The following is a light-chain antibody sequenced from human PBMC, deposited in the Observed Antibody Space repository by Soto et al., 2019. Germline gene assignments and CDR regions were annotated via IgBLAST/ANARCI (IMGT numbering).Light chain of an antibody. CDR2: DVS. Sequence: QSALTQPASVSGSPGQSITISCTGTSSDVGGYNYVSWYQQHPGKAPKLMIYDVSNRPSGVSNRFSGSKSGNTASLTISGLQAEDEADYYCISYTSSSDVVFGGGPKVTVL. V-gene: IGLV2-14*01. J-gene: IGLJ2*01. CDR3: ISYTSSSDVV. CDR1: SSDVGGYNY.